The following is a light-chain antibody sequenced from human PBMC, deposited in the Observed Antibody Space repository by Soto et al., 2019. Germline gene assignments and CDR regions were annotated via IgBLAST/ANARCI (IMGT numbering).Light chain of an antibody. CDR3: CSYAGSDTFYV. Sequence: QSALTQPRSVSGSPGQSVTISCTGTSSDVGNYIYVSWYQQHPGKAPKLMIYDVSTRPSGAPDRFSGSKSSNTASLTISGPQAEDEAEYYYCSYAGSDTFYVFGTGTKVTVL. J-gene: IGLJ1*01. CDR2: DVS. V-gene: IGLV2-11*01. CDR1: SSDVGNYIY.